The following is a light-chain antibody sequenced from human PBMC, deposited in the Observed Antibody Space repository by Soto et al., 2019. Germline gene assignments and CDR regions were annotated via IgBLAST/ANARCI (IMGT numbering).Light chain of an antibody. Sequence: EIVLTQSPGTLSLSPGEGATLSCRASLSVYSNYLAWYQQKPGQAPRLLIYGASTRATGLPDRFSGSGSGADVTLTISRLEPEDFAVYYCQQYGRFPRTFGQGTKVEIK. J-gene: IGKJ1*01. CDR3: QQYGRFPRT. V-gene: IGKV3-20*01. CDR1: LSVYSNY. CDR2: GAS.